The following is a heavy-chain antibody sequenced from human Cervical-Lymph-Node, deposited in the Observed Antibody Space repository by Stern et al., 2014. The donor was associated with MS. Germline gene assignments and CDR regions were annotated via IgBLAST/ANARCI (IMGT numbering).Heavy chain of an antibody. Sequence: EVQLVESGAEVKKPGESLKISCKGSEYNFNTHWIAWVRQMPGKGLEWLGNIYHGTSDTRYNPSLQGQVSISADKSITTAYLHLSSLKASDSAMYYCARHGGPNWNHEAHNWFDPWGQGTLVTVSS. D-gene: IGHD1-14*01. CDR3: ARHGGPNWNHEAHNWFDP. J-gene: IGHJ5*02. CDR2: IYHGTSDT. CDR1: EYNFNTHW. V-gene: IGHV5-51*01.